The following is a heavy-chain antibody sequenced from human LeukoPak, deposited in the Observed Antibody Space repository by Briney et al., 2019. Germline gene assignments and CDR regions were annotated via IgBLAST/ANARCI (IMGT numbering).Heavy chain of an antibody. CDR2: IIPILDIA. V-gene: IGHV1-69*04. D-gene: IGHD2-2*02. CDR3: ARDLCSSTSCYTGYFDY. J-gene: IGHJ4*02. Sequence: SVKVSCKASGGTFSSYAISWVRQAPGQGLEWMGRIIPILDIANYAQKLQGRVTMTTDTSTSTAYMELRSLRSDDTAVYYCARDLCSSTSCYTGYFDYWGQGTLVTVSS. CDR1: GGTFSSYA.